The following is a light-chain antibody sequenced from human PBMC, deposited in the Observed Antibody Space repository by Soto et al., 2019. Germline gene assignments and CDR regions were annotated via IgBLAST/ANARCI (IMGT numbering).Light chain of an antibody. Sequence: AIRMTQSPSSLSASTGDRATMACRASQGISSYLAWYQQKPGKAPKLLIYAASTLQSGVPSRFSGSGSGTDFTLTIRSLQPEDFATYYCQQSYSTPPTFGQGTLLEIK. CDR2: AAS. CDR3: QQSYSTPPT. CDR1: QGISSY. V-gene: IGKV1-8*01. J-gene: IGKJ5*01.